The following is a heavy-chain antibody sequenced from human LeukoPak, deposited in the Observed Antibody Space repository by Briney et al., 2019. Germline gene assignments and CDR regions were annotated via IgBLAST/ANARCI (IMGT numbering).Heavy chain of an antibody. CDR3: AREGLGELTLDY. J-gene: IGHJ4*02. V-gene: IGHV1-18*01. CDR2: ISAYNGDT. D-gene: IGHD3-16*01. CDR1: GYTFTSYG. Sequence: ASVKVSCKASGYTFTSYGISWVRQAPGQGLEWMGWISAYNGDTNYAQKLQGRVTMTTDTSTNTAYMELRSLRSDDTAVYYCAREGLGELTLDYWGQGTLVTVSS.